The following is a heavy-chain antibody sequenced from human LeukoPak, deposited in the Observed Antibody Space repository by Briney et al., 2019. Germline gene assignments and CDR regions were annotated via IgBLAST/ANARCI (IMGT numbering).Heavy chain of an antibody. D-gene: IGHD7-27*01. J-gene: IGHJ4*02. CDR1: GFTFSTYT. CDR3: ASVIGAWGQGPLDN. V-gene: IGHV3-21*01. Sequence: GGSLRLSCAASGFTFSTYTMNWVRQAPGKGLEWVSSISHSSTSIYYTDPVKGRFTISRDNAKNSLYLQMNSLRAEDTAVYYCASVIGAWGQGPLDNWGQGTLVTVSS. CDR2: ISHSSTSI.